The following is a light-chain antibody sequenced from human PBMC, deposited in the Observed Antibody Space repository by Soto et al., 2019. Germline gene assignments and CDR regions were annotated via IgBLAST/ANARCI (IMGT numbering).Light chain of an antibody. CDR3: SSYAASTTLL. CDR1: SSDVGTYDR. V-gene: IGLV2-18*02. CDR2: EVH. Sequence: QSALTQPPSESRSPGQSVTISSVGTSSDVGTYDRVSWYQAPPGTAPKLIIYEVHYRPSGVPDRFSGSKSGNTASLTISGLQAEDEADYYCSSYAASTTLLFGGGTKLTVL. J-gene: IGLJ2*01.